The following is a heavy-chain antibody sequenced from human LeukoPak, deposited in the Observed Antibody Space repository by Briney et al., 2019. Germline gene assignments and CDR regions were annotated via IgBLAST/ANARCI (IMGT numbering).Heavy chain of an antibody. V-gene: IGHV4-61*02. CDR3: ARDLENDFWSGYYLVY. D-gene: IGHD3-3*01. CDR1: GGSISSGSYY. Sequence: KASETLSLTCTVSGGSISSGSYYWSWIRQPAGKGLEWIGRIYTSGSTNYNPSLKSRVTISVDTSKNQFSLKLSSVTAADTAVYYCARDLENDFWSGYYLVYWGQGTLVTVSS. J-gene: IGHJ4*02. CDR2: IYTSGST.